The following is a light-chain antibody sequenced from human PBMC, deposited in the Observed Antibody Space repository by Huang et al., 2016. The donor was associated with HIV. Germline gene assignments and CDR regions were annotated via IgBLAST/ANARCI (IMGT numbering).Light chain of an antibody. V-gene: IGKV1-NL1*01. CDR2: AAS. J-gene: IGKJ2*01. CDR1: QGISNS. CDR3: QQYFTTPPWT. Sequence: DIQMTQSPSSLSASVGDRVTITCRASQGISNSLAWYQQKTGKAPKLLLYAASRLTTGVASRCSGRGSVSDYTLTISSLQPEDFATYYCQQYFTTPPWTFGQGTKVEIK.